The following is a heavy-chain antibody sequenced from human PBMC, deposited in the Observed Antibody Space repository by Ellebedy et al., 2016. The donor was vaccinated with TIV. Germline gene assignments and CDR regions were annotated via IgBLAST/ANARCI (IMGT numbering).Heavy chain of an antibody. V-gene: IGHV3-33*01. Sequence: GESLKISCAASGFTFSTYGMHWVRQAPGKGLEWVSVIWSDGSSKYYADSVKGRFTISRDNSENTRYLQMNSLRAEDTALYYCARVKRPSYYYGMDVWGQGTMVTVSS. D-gene: IGHD6-25*01. J-gene: IGHJ6*02. CDR3: ARVKRPSYYYGMDV. CDR1: GFTFSTYG. CDR2: IWSDGSSK.